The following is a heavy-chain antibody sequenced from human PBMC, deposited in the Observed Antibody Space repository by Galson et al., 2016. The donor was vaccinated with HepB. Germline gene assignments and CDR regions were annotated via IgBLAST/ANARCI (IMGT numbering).Heavy chain of an antibody. D-gene: IGHD3-16*01. CDR3: ARGRGKLDF. CDR1: NGSFRGYY. Sequence: SETLSLTCAVYNGSFRGYYWSWIRQPTGRGLEWIGEINYSGTTNYNPSLKSRLTISVDTSNKQFSLKLKSVTAADTAIYYCARGRGKLDFWGQGILATVSS. J-gene: IGHJ4*02. CDR2: INYSGTT. V-gene: IGHV4-34*01.